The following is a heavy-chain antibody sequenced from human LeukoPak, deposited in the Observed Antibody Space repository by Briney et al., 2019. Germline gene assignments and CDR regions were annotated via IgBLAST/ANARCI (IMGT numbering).Heavy chain of an antibody. CDR2: FDPEDGET. CDR1: GYTFTGYY. V-gene: IGHV1-24*01. J-gene: IGHJ1*01. CDR3: ATGRNCSGGSCYSGERNFQH. D-gene: IGHD2-15*01. Sequence: ASVKVSCKASGYTFTGYYMHWVRQAPGKGLEWMGGFDPEDGETIYAQKFQGRVTMTEDTSTDTAYMELSSLRSEDTAVYYCATGRNCSGGSCYSGERNFQHWGQGTLVTVSS.